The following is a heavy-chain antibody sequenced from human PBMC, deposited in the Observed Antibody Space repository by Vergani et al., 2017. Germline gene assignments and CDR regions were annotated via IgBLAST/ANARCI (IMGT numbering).Heavy chain of an antibody. J-gene: IGHJ6*02. D-gene: IGHD4-17*01. Sequence: EVQLVESGGGLVQPGGSLRLSCAASGFTFSSYSMNWVRQAPGKGLEWVSYISSSSSTIYYADSVKGRFTISRDNAKNSLYLQMNSLRAEDTAVYYCARDRYGDYAYYYYYGMDVWGQGTRSPSP. V-gene: IGHV3-48*01. CDR2: ISSSSSTI. CDR1: GFTFSSYS. CDR3: ARDRYGDYAYYYYYGMDV.